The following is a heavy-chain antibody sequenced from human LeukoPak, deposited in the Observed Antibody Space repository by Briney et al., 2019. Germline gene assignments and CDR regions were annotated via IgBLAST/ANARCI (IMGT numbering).Heavy chain of an antibody. J-gene: IGHJ3*02. D-gene: IGHD6-19*01. V-gene: IGHV1-69*13. CDR2: IIPIFGTA. Sequence: SVKVSCKASGGTFSSYAISWVRQAPGQALEWMGGIIPIFGTANYAQKFQGRVTITADESTSTAYMELSSLRSEDTAVYYCARDRGSGSSDAFDIWGQGTMVTVSS. CDR1: GGTFSSYA. CDR3: ARDRGSGSSDAFDI.